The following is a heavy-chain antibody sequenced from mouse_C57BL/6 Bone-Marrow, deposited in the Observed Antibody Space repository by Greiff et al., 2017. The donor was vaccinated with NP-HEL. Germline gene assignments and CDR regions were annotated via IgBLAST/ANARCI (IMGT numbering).Heavy chain of an antibody. CDR2: INPYNGGT. V-gene: IGHV1-19*01. D-gene: IGHD2-4*01. CDR1: GYTFTDYY. CDR3: ARRLRAMDY. Sequence: QLQQSGPVLVKPGASVKMSCKASGYTFTDYYMNWVKQSHGKSLEWIGVINPYNGGTSYNQKFKGKATLTVDKSSSTAYMELNSLTSEDSAVYYCARRLRAMDYWGQGTSVTVSS. J-gene: IGHJ4*01.